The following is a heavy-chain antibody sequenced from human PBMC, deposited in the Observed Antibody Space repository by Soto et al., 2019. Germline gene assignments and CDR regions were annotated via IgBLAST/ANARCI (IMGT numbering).Heavy chain of an antibody. Sequence: SETLSLTCTVSGGSISSGGYYWSWIRQHPGKGLEWIGYIYYSGSTYYNPSLKSRVTISVDTSKNQFSLKLSSVAAADTAVYYCARGLQHYYDSSGYYLGYWGQGTLVTVSS. V-gene: IGHV4-31*03. CDR1: GGSISSGGYY. CDR2: IYYSGST. J-gene: IGHJ4*02. CDR3: ARGLQHYYDSSGYYLGY. D-gene: IGHD3-22*01.